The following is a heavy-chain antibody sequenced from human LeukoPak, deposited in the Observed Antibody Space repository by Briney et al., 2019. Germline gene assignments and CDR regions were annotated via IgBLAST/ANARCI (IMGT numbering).Heavy chain of an antibody. D-gene: IGHD3-10*01. Sequence: PGGSLRLSCAASGFTFSSYGMHWVRQAPGKGLEWVAFVRXDGTNKHYADSVKGRFTISRDNSKNTLYLQMNSLRAEDTAVYYXAKDLGTLISGSYYXYFDYWGQGTLVTVSS. V-gene: IGHV3-30*02. CDR2: VRXDGTNK. CDR3: AKDLGTLISGSYYXYFDY. CDR1: GFTFSSYG. J-gene: IGHJ4*02.